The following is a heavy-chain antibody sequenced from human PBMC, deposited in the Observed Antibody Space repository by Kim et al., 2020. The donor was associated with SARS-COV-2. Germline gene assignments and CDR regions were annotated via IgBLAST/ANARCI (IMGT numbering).Heavy chain of an antibody. V-gene: IGHV4-34*01. CDR1: GGSFSGYY. CDR3: ARGLSSITMIGVVVTGGICGMDV. CDR2: INHSGSA. Sequence: SETLSLTCAVSGGSFSGYYWTWIRQPPGKGLEWIGEINHSGSANYNPSPKSRVPLSLDTSTNQFSLKLSSVTAADTAVYYCARGLSSITMIGVVVTGGICGMDVGGQGNRDTVSS. D-gene: IGHD3-22*01. J-gene: IGHJ6*02.